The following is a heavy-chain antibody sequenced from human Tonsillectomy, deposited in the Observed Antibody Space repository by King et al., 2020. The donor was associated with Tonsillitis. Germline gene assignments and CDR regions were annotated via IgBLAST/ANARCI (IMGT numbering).Heavy chain of an antibody. CDR1: GFTFSSYA. Sequence: VQLVESGGGLVQPGGSLRLSCAASGFTFSSYAMSWVRQAPGKGLEWVSAIYSGNNSTFYADSVKARFTISRDNSKNTLYLQMNSLRAEDTAVYYCAKEPLYYYSSGPPVPHFDYWGQGTLVTVSS. J-gene: IGHJ4*02. V-gene: IGHV3-23*03. CDR3: AKEPLYYYSSGPPVPHFDY. D-gene: IGHD3-10*01. CDR2: IYSGNNST.